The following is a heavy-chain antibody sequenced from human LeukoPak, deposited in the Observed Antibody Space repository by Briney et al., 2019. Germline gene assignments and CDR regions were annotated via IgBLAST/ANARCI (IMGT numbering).Heavy chain of an antibody. V-gene: IGHV3-9*01. J-gene: IGHJ4*02. CDR3: AKDIESGYDFWSGFDY. Sequence: GRSLRLSCAASGFTLGDYAMHWVRQAPGKGLEWVSGISWNSGSIGYADSVKGRFTISRDNAKNSLYLQMNSLRAEDTALYYCAKDIESGYDFWSGFDYWGQGTLVTVSS. CDR2: ISWNSGSI. CDR1: GFTLGDYA. D-gene: IGHD3-3*01.